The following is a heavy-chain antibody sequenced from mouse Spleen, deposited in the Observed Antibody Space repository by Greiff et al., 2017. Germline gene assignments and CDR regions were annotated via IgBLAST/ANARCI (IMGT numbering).Heavy chain of an antibody. J-gene: IGHJ4*01. D-gene: IGHD2-4*01. Sequence: EVKLMESGGGLVKLGGSLKLSCAASGFTFSSYAMSWVRQTPEKRLEWVATISSGGGNTYYPDSVKGRFTISRDNAKNTLYLQMSSLKSEDTAMYYCARHLSIYDYDYYYAMDYWGQGTSVTVSS. CDR2: ISSGGGNT. V-gene: IGHV5-9*04. CDR1: GFTFSSYA. CDR3: ARHLSIYDYDYYYAMDY.